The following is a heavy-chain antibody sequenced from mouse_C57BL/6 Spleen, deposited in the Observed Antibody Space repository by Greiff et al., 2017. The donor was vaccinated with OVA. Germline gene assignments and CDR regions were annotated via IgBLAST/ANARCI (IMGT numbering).Heavy chain of an antibody. CDR2: IYPGDGDT. Sequence: QVQLQQSGPELVKPGASVKISCKASGYAFSSSWMNWVKQRPGKGLEWIGRIYPGDGDTNYNGKFKGKATLTADKSSSTAYMQLSSLTSEDSAVYFCARSGITTVVAHAMDYWGQGTSVTVSS. D-gene: IGHD1-1*01. CDR1: GYAFSSSW. V-gene: IGHV1-82*01. J-gene: IGHJ4*01. CDR3: ARSGITTVVAHAMDY.